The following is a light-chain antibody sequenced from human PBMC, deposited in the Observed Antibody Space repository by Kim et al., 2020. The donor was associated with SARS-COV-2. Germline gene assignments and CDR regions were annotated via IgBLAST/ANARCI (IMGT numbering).Light chain of an antibody. CDR2: GTS. V-gene: IGKV3-20*01. CDR1: QSVSSDH. CDR3: QQYGNFRWT. J-gene: IGKJ1*01. Sequence: STGEIATVCCRASQSVSSDHLGWYQQKAGQAPRLLIYGTSTRATGIPDRFSGSASGTDFTLTISRLEPEDFAVYYCQQYGNFRWTFGQGTKVDIK.